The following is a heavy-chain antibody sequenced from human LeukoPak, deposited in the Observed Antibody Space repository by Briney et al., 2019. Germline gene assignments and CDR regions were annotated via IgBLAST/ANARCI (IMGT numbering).Heavy chain of an antibody. D-gene: IGHD3-10*01. V-gene: IGHV3-48*01. J-gene: IGHJ4*02. Sequence: GGSLRLSCAASGFTFSSYWMSWVRQAPGKGLEWVSYIGGDFATIYADSVKGRFTISRDNAKNSLSLQMNSLRADDTAVYYCTRPDYYRGAESYGGDFWGQGTLVTVSS. CDR3: TRPDYYRGAESYGGDF. CDR1: GFTFSSYW. CDR2: IGGDFATI.